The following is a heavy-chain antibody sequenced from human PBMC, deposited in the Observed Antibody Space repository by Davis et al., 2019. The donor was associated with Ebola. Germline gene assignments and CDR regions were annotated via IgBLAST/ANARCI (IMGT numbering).Heavy chain of an antibody. D-gene: IGHD3-3*01. CDR2: IYPGDSDT. Sequence: GESLKISCKGSGYSFTSYWIGWVRQMPGKGLEWMGIIYPGDSDTRYSPSFQGQVTISADKSISTAYLQWSSLKASDTAMYYCARREDFWSGYYMGAFDIWGQGTMVTVSS. V-gene: IGHV5-51*01. CDR1: GYSFTSYW. CDR3: ARREDFWSGYYMGAFDI. J-gene: IGHJ3*02.